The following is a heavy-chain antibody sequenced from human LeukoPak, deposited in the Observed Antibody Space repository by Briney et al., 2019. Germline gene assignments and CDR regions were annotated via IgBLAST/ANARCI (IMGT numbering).Heavy chain of an antibody. CDR2: ISYDGSNK. V-gene: IGHV3-30*18. J-gene: IGHJ4*02. D-gene: IGHD3-10*01. CDR3: ANARSGALDY. CDR1: GFTFSSYG. Sequence: GRSLRLSCAASGFTFSSYGMHWVRQAPGKGLEWVAVISYDGSNKYYADSVKGRFTISRDNSKNTLYLQMNSLRAEDTAVYYCANARSGALDYWGQGTLVTVPS.